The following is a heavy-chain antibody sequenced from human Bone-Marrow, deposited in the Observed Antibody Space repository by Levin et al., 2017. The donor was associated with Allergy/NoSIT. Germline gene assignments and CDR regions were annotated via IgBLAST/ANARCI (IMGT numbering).Heavy chain of an antibody. D-gene: IGHD3-10*01. Sequence: SQTLSLPCPVSGGSIRSYYWSWIRQPPGKGLEWIGYIYYSGSTNYNPSLKSRVTISVDTSKNQFSLKLSSVTAADTAVYYCAREDGYYFDYWGQGTLVTVSS. CDR3: AREDGYYFDY. CDR1: GGSIRSYY. V-gene: IGHV4-59*01. CDR2: IYYSGST. J-gene: IGHJ4*02.